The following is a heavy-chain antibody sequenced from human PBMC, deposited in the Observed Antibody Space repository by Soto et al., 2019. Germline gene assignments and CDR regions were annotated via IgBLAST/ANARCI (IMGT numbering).Heavy chain of an antibody. CDR2: FIPIFGTA. CDR1: GGTFSSYS. J-gene: IGHJ4*02. Sequence: SVKVSCKASGGTFSSYSISWVRQAPGQGREWMGGFIPIFGTANYAQKFQGRVTITADKSTSTAYMELSSLRSEDTAVYYCASGYYYDSSGYYHFDYWGQGTLVNVSS. D-gene: IGHD3-22*01. V-gene: IGHV1-69*06. CDR3: ASGYYYDSSGYYHFDY.